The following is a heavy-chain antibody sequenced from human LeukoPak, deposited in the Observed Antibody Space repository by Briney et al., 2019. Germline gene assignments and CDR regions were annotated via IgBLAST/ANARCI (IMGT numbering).Heavy chain of an antibody. Sequence: GASVKVSCKASGYTFTTYYMHWVRQAPGQGLEWMGGIIPIFGTANYAQKFQGRVTITTDESTSTAYMELSSLRSEDTAVYYCARLRPDTAKWGQGTLVTVSS. D-gene: IGHD5-18*01. V-gene: IGHV1-69*05. J-gene: IGHJ4*02. CDR2: IIPIFGTA. CDR3: ARLRPDTAK. CDR1: GYTFTTYY.